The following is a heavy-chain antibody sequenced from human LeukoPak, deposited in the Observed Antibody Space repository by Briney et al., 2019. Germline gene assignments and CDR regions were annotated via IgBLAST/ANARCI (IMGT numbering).Heavy chain of an antibody. D-gene: IGHD3-22*01. CDR1: GDSVSRNGTA. V-gene: IGHV6-1*01. CDR3: ARGWHSSAHGS. Sequence: SQTLSLTCAISGDSVSRNGTAWNLIRQSPSRGLEWLGRTFYRSKWYNEYAASVTSRITISPDTSKNQFSLHLDSVTPEDTAVYWCARGWHSSAHGSWGQGTLVTVSS. CDR2: TFYRSKWYN. J-gene: IGHJ5*02.